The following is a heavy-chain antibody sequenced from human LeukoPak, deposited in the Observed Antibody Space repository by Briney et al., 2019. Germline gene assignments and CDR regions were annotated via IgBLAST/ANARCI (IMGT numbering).Heavy chain of an antibody. CDR1: GFTFDDYA. CDR2: INWNGGST. V-gene: IGHV3-20*04. CDR3: ARGANSGSYRSDY. Sequence: GESLRLSSAASGFTFDDYAMTWVRQAPGKGLEWVSGINWNGGSTGYADSVKGRFTISRDNAKNSLYLQMNSLSAEDTALYYCARGANSGSYRSDYWGQGTLVTVSS. D-gene: IGHD1-26*01. J-gene: IGHJ4*02.